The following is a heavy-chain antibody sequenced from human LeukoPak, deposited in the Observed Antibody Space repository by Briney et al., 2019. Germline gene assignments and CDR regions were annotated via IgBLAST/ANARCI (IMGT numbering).Heavy chain of an antibody. CDR1: GGTFSSYA. Sequence: VASVKVSCKASGGTFSSYAISWVRQAPGQGLEWMGRIIPILGIANYAQKFEGRVTITPDKSTSTAYMELSSLRSDNTAVYYCAIGGQTAYYDSRGYSPFDYWGQGTLVTVSS. J-gene: IGHJ4*02. D-gene: IGHD3-22*01. CDR2: IIPILGIA. CDR3: AIGGQTAYYDSRGYSPFDY. V-gene: IGHV1-69*04.